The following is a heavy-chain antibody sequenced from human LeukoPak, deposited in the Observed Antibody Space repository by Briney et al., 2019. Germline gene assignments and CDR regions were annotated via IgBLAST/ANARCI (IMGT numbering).Heavy chain of an antibody. CDR3: ASDAPGARTHT. V-gene: IGHV1-2*06. CDR2: INPNSGDT. CDR1: GSTFTGYY. J-gene: IGHJ5*02. D-gene: IGHD1-7*01. Sequence: ASVTVSFKSSGSTFTGYYIHWVRQAPGQGLEWVGLINPNSGDTHYAQKFQGGVIITRDTSISTASMDLSRLRSDDTAVYFSASDAPGARTHTWGQGTLVTVSP.